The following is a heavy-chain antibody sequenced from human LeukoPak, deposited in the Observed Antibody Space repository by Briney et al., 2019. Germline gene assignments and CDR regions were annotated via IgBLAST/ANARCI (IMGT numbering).Heavy chain of an antibody. V-gene: IGHV1-69*04. CDR2: IIPVLDIA. CDR3: VRDDPVSPYDS. Sequence: SVWVSCKASGATFSTYGISWVRQASGRGLEWMGRIIPVLDIANYAQKFQGRVTITADKSTSTGFMELSSLTSDDTAVYFCVRDDPVSPYDSWGQGTLCTLTS. CDR1: GATFSTYG. J-gene: IGHJ4*02. D-gene: IGHD5/OR15-5a*01.